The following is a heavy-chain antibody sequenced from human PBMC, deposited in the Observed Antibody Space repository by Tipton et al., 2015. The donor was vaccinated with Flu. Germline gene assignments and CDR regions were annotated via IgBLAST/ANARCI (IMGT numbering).Heavy chain of an antibody. D-gene: IGHD6-19*01. CDR1: GGSISSYY. Sequence: TLSLTCTVSGGSISSYYWSWIRQPPGKGLEWIGYIYYSGSTNYNPSLKSRVTISADTSKNQFSLKLSSVTAADTAVYYCARSVAVAAPGWFDPWGQGTLVTVSS. CDR2: IYYSGST. CDR3: ARSVAVAAPGWFDP. J-gene: IGHJ5*02. V-gene: IGHV4-59*01.